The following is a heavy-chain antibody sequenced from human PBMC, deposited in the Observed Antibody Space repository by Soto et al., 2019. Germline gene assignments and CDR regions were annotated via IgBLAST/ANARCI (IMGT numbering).Heavy chain of an antibody. V-gene: IGHV2-5*02. Sequence: QITLKESGPTLVKPTQTLTLTCTFSGFSLSTSGVGVGWIRQPPGKALEWLALIYWDDDKRYSPSLKSRLTITKDTSKNPVVLTMTNMDPVDTATYYCAHSLAASNYGGYEPINSFDYWGQGTLVTVSS. CDR3: AHSLAASNYGGYEPINSFDY. D-gene: IGHD4-17*01. J-gene: IGHJ4*02. CDR2: IYWDDDK. CDR1: GFSLSTSGVG.